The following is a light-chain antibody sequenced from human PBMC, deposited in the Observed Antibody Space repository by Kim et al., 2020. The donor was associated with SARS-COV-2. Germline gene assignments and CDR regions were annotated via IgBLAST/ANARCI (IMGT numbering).Light chain of an antibody. CDR1: SSDVGSYNR. J-gene: IGLJ3*02. CDR3: SSYASSSTWL. V-gene: IGLV2-18*02. CDR2: EVT. Sequence: QSALTQPPSVSGSPGQSVTISCTGTSSDVGSYNRVSWYQQTPGTAPKLVIFEVTNRPSGVPDRFSGSKSGNTASLTISGLQSEDEADYYCSSYASSSTWLFGGGTQLTVL.